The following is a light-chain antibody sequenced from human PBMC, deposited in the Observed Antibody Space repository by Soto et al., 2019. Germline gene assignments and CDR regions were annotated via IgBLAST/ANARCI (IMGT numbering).Light chain of an antibody. CDR2: GAS. Sequence: EIVLTKSPGTLSVSPVERATLSCRASQSVNSNLAWYQRKPGQAPRLLIYGASTRATGIPARFSGSGSGTDFTLTNSRLEPEDFAVYYCQQYGGSPWTFGQGTKVDIK. CDR1: QSVNSN. V-gene: IGKV3-20*01. J-gene: IGKJ1*01. CDR3: QQYGGSPWT.